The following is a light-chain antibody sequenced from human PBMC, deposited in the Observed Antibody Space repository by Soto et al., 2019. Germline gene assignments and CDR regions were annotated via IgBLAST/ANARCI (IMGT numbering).Light chain of an antibody. CDR1: SSDVGAYNF. V-gene: IGLV2-14*03. CDR3: SSYKSRSTYV. J-gene: IGLJ1*01. Sequence: QSVLTQPASVSGSPGQSITISCAGSSSDVGAYNFVSWYQHHPGKAPRLIIYHVTDRPSGISTRFSGSKSGNTASLTISGLQAEDEADYYCSSYKSRSTYVFGTGTKVTV. CDR2: HVT.